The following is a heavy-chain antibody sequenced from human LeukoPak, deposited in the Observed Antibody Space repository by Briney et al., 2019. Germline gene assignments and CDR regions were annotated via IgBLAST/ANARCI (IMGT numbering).Heavy chain of an antibody. V-gene: IGHV3-11*01. J-gene: IGHJ4*02. Sequence: GGSLRLSCAASGFTFSDYYMSWIRQAPGKGLEWGSYISISGTTIYYADSVKGRFTISRDNAKNSLYLQMNSLRAEATGVYYCARSDHYDSNGYYDYWGQGALVTVSS. CDR3: ARSDHYDSNGYYDY. D-gene: IGHD3-22*01. CDR2: ISISGTTI. CDR1: GFTFSDYY.